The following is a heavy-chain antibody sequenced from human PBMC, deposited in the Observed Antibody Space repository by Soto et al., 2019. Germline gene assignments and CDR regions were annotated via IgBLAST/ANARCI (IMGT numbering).Heavy chain of an antibody. CDR3: AKRYRTSWYVSNRGGFDY. V-gene: IGHV3-23*01. D-gene: IGHD6-13*01. CDR1: GFTFSSYA. CDR2: ISGSGGST. J-gene: IGHJ4*02. Sequence: EVQLLESGGGLVQPGGSLRLSCAASGFTFSSYAMSWVRQAPGKGLEWVSAISGSGGSTYYADSVKGRFTISRDNSKNTLYLQMNSLRAEDTAVYYCAKRYRTSWYVSNRGGFDYWGQGTLVTVSS.